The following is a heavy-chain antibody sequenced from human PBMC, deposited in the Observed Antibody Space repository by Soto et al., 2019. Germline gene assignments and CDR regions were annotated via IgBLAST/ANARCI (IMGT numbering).Heavy chain of an antibody. CDR1: AYTFTSYD. V-gene: IGHV1-8*01. D-gene: IGHD1-1*01. J-gene: IGHJ4*02. CDR3: ARRAETNGWNGFGADKYYFDF. Sequence: SVKVSCKASAYTFTSYDIYWVRQATGQGLEWMGWMNPSTGNSGYAQKFQGRVTMTSDTSISTAHMELSSLRSEDTAVYYCARRAETNGWNGFGADKYYFDFWGQGTLVTVSS. CDR2: MNPSTGNS.